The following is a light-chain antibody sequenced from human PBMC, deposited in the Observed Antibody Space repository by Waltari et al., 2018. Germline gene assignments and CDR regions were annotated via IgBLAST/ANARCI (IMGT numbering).Light chain of an antibody. CDR1: RSVIDY. Sequence: DVQMTQSPSSLSASIGDRVHINCRASRSVIDYLNWYQQKPGKVPKLLIYATSTLHSGVPSRFSGSGSGTDYILTISRLQPEDFATYYCQQNHSSPLTFGGGTKVEIK. V-gene: IGKV1-39*01. CDR3: QQNHSSPLT. J-gene: IGKJ4*01. CDR2: ATS.